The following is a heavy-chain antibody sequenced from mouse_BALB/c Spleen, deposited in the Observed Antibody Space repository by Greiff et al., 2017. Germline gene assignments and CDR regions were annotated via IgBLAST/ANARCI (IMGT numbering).Heavy chain of an antibody. V-gene: IGHV1S81*02. D-gene: IGHD1-2*01. J-gene: IGHJ4*01. CDR3: ARLDYGYVGNAMDY. CDR2: INPSNGRT. CDR1: GYTFTSYW. Sequence: QVQLQQPGAELVKPGASVKLSCTASGYTFTSYWMHWVKQRPGQGLEWIGEINPSNGRTNYNEKFKSKATLTVDKSSSTAYMQLSSLTSEDSAVYYCARLDYGYVGNAMDYWGQGTSVTVSS.